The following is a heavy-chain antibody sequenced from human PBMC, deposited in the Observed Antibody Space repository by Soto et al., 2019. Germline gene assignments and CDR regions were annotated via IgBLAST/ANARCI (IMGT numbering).Heavy chain of an antibody. J-gene: IGHJ2*01. CDR1: GFSLSTSGVG. Sequence: QITLKESGPTLVKPTQTLTLTCTFSGFSLSTSGVGVGWIRQPPGKALEWLALIYWDDDKRYSPSLKSRLTITKDTSKNQVVLTMTNMDPVDTATYYCAHFYDFWSGYYTRYWYFDLWGRGTLVTVSS. CDR2: IYWDDDK. CDR3: AHFYDFWSGYYTRYWYFDL. D-gene: IGHD3-3*01. V-gene: IGHV2-5*02.